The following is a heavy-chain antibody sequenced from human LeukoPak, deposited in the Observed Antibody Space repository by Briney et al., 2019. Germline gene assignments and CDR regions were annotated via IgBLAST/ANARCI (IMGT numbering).Heavy chain of an antibody. J-gene: IGHJ4*02. CDR1: GGTFSSYA. D-gene: IGHD3-22*01. Sequence: GASVKVSCKASGGTFSSYAISWVRQAPGQGLEWMGRIIPILDIANYAQKFQGRVTITADKSTSTAYMELSSLRSEDTAVYYCASPVPHYYDSSGLPYWGQGTLVTVSS. CDR3: ASPVPHYYDSSGLPY. V-gene: IGHV1-69*04. CDR2: IIPILDIA.